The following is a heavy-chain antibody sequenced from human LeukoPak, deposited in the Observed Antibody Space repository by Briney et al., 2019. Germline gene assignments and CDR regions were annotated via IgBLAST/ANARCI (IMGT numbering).Heavy chain of an antibody. D-gene: IGHD6-13*01. CDR3: AKGGYSSSWYLFDY. V-gene: IGHV3-23*01. CDR2: ISGSGGST. CDR1: GFTFSRYA. Sequence: GGSLRLSCAASGFTFSRYAMTWVRQAPGKGLEWVSAISGSGGSTYYADSVKGRFTISRDNSKNTLYLQMNSLRAEDTAVYYCAKGGYSSSWYLFDYWGQGTLVTVSS. J-gene: IGHJ4*02.